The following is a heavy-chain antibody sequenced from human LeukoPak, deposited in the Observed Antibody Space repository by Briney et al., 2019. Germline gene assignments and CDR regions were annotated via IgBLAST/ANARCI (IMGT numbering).Heavy chain of an antibody. CDR1: GFTFSSYG. Sequence: PGGSLRLSCAASGFTFSSYGMHWVRQAPGKGLEWVAVISYDGSNKYYADSVKGQFTISRDNSKNTLYLQMNSLRAEDTAVYYCAKPFTADLYYFDYWGQGTLVTVSS. J-gene: IGHJ4*02. CDR3: AKPFTADLYYFDY. V-gene: IGHV3-30*18. CDR2: ISYDGSNK.